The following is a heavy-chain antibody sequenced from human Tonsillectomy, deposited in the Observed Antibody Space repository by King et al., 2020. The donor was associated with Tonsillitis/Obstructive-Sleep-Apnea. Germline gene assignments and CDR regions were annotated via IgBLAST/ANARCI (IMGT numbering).Heavy chain of an antibody. D-gene: IGHD6-19*01. Sequence: QVQLVESGGGVVQPGRSLRLSCAASGFTFSSYGMHWVRQAPGKGLEWVAVIWYDGSNKYYADSVKGRFSISRDNSKNTLYLQMNSLRAEDTAVYYCARRAVAGFQYYFDYWGQGTLVTVSS. CDR3: ARRAVAGFQYYFDY. CDR2: IWYDGSNK. V-gene: IGHV3-33*01. J-gene: IGHJ4*02. CDR1: GFTFSSYG.